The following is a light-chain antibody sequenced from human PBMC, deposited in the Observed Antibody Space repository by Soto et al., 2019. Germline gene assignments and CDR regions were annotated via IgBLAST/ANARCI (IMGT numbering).Light chain of an antibody. J-gene: IGLJ2*01. CDR1: SSNIGAGYD. CDR3: QSYDSSLSGVV. Sequence: QSVLTQPPSVSGAPGQRVTISCTGSSSNIGAGYDVHWYQQFPGTAPKLLIYGNSNRPSGVPDRFSGSKSGTSASLAITGLQAEDEADYYCQSYDSSLSGVVFGGGTTLTVL. CDR2: GNS. V-gene: IGLV1-40*01.